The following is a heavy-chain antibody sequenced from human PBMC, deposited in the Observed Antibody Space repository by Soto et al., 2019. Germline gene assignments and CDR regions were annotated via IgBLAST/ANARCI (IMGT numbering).Heavy chain of an antibody. J-gene: IGHJ6*02. Sequence: QVQLVQSGAEVKKPGASVKVSFKASGYTFTSYAMHWVRQAPGQRLEWMGWINAGNGNTKYSQKFQGRVTITRDTSASTAYMELSSLRSEDTAVYYCARTVGYYYGMDVWGQGTTVTVS. CDR3: ARTVGYYYGMDV. CDR2: INAGNGNT. V-gene: IGHV1-3*01. D-gene: IGHD4-17*01. CDR1: GYTFTSYA.